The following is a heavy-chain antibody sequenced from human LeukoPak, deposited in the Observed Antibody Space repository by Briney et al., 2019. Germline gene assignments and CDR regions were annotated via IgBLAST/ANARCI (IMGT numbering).Heavy chain of an antibody. J-gene: IGHJ4*02. CDR2: LNHSGST. V-gene: IGHV4-34*01. CDR3: ASRGGDYDILTGYSPPDY. Sequence: PSETLFLTCAVYGESFSDYYWSWISQPPGKGLEWIGDLNHSGSTNYNPSLKSRVTISVDTSKNQFSLKLSSVTAADTAVYYCASRGGDYDILTGYSPPDYWGQGTLVTVSS. CDR1: GESFSDYY. D-gene: IGHD3-9*01.